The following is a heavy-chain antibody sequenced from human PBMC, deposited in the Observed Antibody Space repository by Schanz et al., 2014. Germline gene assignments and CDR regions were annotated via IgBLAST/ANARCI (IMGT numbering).Heavy chain of an antibody. D-gene: IGHD6-13*01. CDR1: SGSFSGYY. V-gene: IGHV4-34*01. Sequence: QVQLQQWGAGLLKPSETLSLSCAVYSGSFSGYYWSWIRQPPGKGLEWIGEINHSGSTNYNPSLKIRVPIAVAPSKNQFPLKRSSGPAADTAVYYCARGPDSTSADVTRGRRRYYFDYWGQGTLVTVSS. CDR3: ARGPDSTSADVTRGRRRYYFDY. CDR2: INHSGST. J-gene: IGHJ4*02.